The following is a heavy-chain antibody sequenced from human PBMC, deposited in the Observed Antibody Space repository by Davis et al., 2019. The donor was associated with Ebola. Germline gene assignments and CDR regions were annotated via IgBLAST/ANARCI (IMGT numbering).Heavy chain of an antibody. V-gene: IGHV4-34*01. CDR1: GGSFSGYY. J-gene: IGHJ4*02. CDR3: ARGQR. CDR2: IYYSGST. Sequence: MPSETLSLTCAVYGGSFSGYYWSWIRQPPGKGLEWIGSIYYSGSTYYNPSLKSRVTISVDTSKNQFSLKLSSVTAADTAVYYCARGQRWGQGTLVTVSS.